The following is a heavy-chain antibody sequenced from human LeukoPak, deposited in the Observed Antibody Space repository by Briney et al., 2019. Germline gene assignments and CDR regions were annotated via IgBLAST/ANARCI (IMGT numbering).Heavy chain of an antibody. J-gene: IGHJ4*02. D-gene: IGHD1-1*01. CDR1: GGSFSGYY. CDR3: ARTIWTTYYFDY. V-gene: IGHV4-34*01. CDR2: INHSGST. Sequence: SETLSLTCAVYGGSFSGYYWGWIRQPPGKGLEWIGEINHSGSTNYNPSLKSRVTISVDTSKNQFSLKLSSVTAADTAVYYCARTIWTTYYFDYWGQGTLVTVSS.